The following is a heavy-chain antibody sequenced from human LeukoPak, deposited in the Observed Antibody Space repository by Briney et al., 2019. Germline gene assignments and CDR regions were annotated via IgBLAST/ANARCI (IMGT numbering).Heavy chain of an antibody. CDR2: IWYDGSNK. V-gene: IGHV3-33*01. Sequence: GGSLRLSCAASRFTFSNYGLHWVRQAPGKGLEWVALIWYDGSNKYYADSVKGRFTISRDNSKNTLYLQMNSLRDEDTAVYYCARAGYSYGYYFDYWGQGTLVTVSS. CDR1: RFTFSNYG. CDR3: ARAGYSYGYYFDY. D-gene: IGHD5-18*01. J-gene: IGHJ4*02.